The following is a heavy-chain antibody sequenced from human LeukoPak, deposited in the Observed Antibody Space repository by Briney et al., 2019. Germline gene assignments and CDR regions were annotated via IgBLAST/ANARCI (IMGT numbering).Heavy chain of an antibody. CDR1: GASISSYY. J-gene: IGHJ2*01. CDR2: IHTSGST. Sequence: SETLSLTCTVSGASISSYYWNWIRQPAGEGLEWIGRIHTSGSTNYNPSLKSRLTMSVDTSKNQLSLKLSSVTAADTAVYYCARYFDLWGRGTLVTVSS. CDR3: ARYFDL. V-gene: IGHV4-4*07.